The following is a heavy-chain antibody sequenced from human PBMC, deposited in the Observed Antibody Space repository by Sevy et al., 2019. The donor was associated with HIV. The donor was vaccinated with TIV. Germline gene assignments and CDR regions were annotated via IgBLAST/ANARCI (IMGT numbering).Heavy chain of an antibody. V-gene: IGHV1-3*04. J-gene: IGHJ4*02. CDR1: GYSFTNYI. D-gene: IGHD2-15*01. CDR2: VNTRTGDT. Sequence: ASVKGSCKASGYSFTNYIMYWVRQAPGQGLEWMGWVNTRTGDTKYSEKFQGRVSITRDTSASISHMDLRGLKSEDTAVYYCARDFCSGGSCYSAFVYWGQGTLVTVSS. CDR3: ARDFCSGGSCYSAFVY.